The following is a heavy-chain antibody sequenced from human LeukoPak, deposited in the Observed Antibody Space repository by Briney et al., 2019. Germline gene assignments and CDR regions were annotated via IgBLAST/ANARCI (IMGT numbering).Heavy chain of an antibody. V-gene: IGHV3-9*01. CDR1: GFTFDDYA. CDR3: AKDTDSSGFGAFDI. CDR2: ISWNSGSI. Sequence: GGPLRLSCAASGFTFDDYAMHWVRQAPGKGLEWVSGISWNSGSIGYADSVKGRFTISRDNAKNSLYLQMNSLRAEDTALYYCAKDTDSSGFGAFDIWGQGTMVTVSS. J-gene: IGHJ3*02. D-gene: IGHD3-22*01.